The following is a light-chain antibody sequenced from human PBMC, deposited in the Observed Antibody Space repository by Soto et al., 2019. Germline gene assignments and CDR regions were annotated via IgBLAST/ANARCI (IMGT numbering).Light chain of an antibody. V-gene: IGLV1-51*01. J-gene: IGLJ1*01. Sequence: QSVLTQPPSVSAAPGKKVTISCSGTIFDVGDNFVSWYQHFPGTAPKLLIYDDDRRPSGIPDRFSASKSGTSATLRIARVQPGDEADYYCSSYRSTTTYVFGTGTKVTVL. CDR3: SSYRSTTTYV. CDR1: IFDVGDNF. CDR2: DDD.